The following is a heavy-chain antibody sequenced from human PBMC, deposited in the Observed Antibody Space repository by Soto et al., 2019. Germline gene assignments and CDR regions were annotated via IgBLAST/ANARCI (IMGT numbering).Heavy chain of an antibody. CDR1: GYSFTIYW. V-gene: IGHV5-51*01. CDR2: IYPGDSGT. CDR3: ARHGPRVYYDNSDYYYYGMDV. D-gene: IGHD3-22*01. J-gene: IGHJ6*02. Sequence: PGESLKISCKGSGYSFTIYWIGWVRQVPGKGLEWMGIIYPGDSGTRYSPSFQGQVTISADKSISTAYLQWSSLKASDTAMYYCARHGPRVYYDNSDYYYYGMDVWGQGTTVTVSS.